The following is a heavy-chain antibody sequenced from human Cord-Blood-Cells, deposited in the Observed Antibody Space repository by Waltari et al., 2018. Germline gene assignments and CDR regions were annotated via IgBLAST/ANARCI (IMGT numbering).Heavy chain of an antibody. CDR3: ARGYGSGSYYPYYYYYYMDV. J-gene: IGHJ6*03. Sequence: QVQLVQSGAEVKKPGSSVKVSCKASGGTFSSYALSWVRQAPGQGLEWMGRIIPILGIANYAQKFQGRVTITADKSTSTAYMELSSLRSEDTAVYYCARGYGSGSYYPYYYYYYMDVWGKGTTVTVSS. CDR1: GGTFSSYA. CDR2: IIPILGIA. D-gene: IGHD3-10*01. V-gene: IGHV1-69*09.